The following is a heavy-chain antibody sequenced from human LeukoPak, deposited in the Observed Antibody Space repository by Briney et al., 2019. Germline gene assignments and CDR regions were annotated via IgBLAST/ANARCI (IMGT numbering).Heavy chain of an antibody. V-gene: IGHV4-59*01. Sequence: SETLSLTCTVSGGSISNYYWTWIRQPPGKGLEWIGSIYYDGSTNYNPSLKSRVTISLDTPKNQFSLKLSSVAAADTAVYYCARDGGYGSGSALWGQGTLITVSS. D-gene: IGHD3-10*01. CDR3: ARDGGYGSGSAL. CDR1: GGSISNYY. CDR2: IYYDGST. J-gene: IGHJ4*02.